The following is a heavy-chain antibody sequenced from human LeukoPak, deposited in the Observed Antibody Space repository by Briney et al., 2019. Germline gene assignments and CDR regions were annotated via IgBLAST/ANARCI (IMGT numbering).Heavy chain of an antibody. CDR1: GGSISSSSYY. CDR3: ARHGYYYGSRSYSFDY. V-gene: IGHV4-39*01. J-gene: IGHJ4*02. CDR2: IYYSGST. D-gene: IGHD3-10*01. Sequence: PSETLSLTCTVSGGSISSSSYYWGWIRQSPGKGLEWIGSIYYSGSTYYNPSLKSRVTVSVDTSKNQFSLKLSSVTAADTAVYYCARHGYYYGSRSYSFDYWGQGTLVTVSS.